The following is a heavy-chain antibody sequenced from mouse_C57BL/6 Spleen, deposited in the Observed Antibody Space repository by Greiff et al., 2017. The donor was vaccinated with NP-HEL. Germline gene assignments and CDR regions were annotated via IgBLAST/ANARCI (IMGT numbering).Heavy chain of an antibody. V-gene: IGHV3-6*01. CDR2: ISYDGSN. D-gene: IGHD2-2*01. J-gene: IGHJ3*01. Sequence: EVKLMESGPGLVKPSQSLSLTCSVTGYSITSGYYWNWIRQFPGNKLEWMGYISYDGSNNYNPSLKNRISITRDTSKNQFFLKLNSVTTEDTATYYCARDYGYDVWFAYWGQGTLVTVSA. CDR3: ARDYGYDVWFAY. CDR1: GYSITSGYY.